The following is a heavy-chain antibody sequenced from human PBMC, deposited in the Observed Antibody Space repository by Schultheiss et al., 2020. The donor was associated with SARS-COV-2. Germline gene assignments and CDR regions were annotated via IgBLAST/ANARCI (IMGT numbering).Heavy chain of an antibody. V-gene: IGHV3-21*01. CDR2: ISSSSSYI. CDR1: GFTFSSYS. Sequence: GGSLRLSCAASGFTFSSYSMNWVRQAPGKGLEWVSSISSSSSYIYYADSVKGRFTISRDNAKNSLYLQMNSLRAEDTAVYYCARTGLGQLLHIYYWGQGTLVTVSS. CDR3: ARTGLGQLLHIYY. J-gene: IGHJ4*02. D-gene: IGHD2-15*01.